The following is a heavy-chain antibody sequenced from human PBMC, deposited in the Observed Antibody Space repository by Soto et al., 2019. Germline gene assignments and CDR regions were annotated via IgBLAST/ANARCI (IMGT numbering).Heavy chain of an antibody. V-gene: IGHV3-7*01. CDR3: ADPLDLDV. J-gene: IGHJ6*04. D-gene: IGHD3-16*02. Sequence: EVQLVESGGGLVQPGGSLRLSCAASGFTFSSSWMSWVRQAPGKGLEWVATIETDGSEKYYVDSVKGRFTISRDNAKNSLYLQMNSLRVEDTAVFYCADPLDLDVWGKGATVTVSS. CDR1: GFTFSSSW. CDR2: IETDGSEK.